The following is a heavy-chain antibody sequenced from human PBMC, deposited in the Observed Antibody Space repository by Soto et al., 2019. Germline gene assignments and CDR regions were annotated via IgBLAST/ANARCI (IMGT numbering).Heavy chain of an antibody. CDR2: ISAYSGNT. J-gene: IGHJ4*02. V-gene: IGHV1-18*01. CDR1: GYTFSTYG. Sequence: QVHFVQSGVEVKEPGASVKVSCTASGYTFSTYGITWVRQAPGHGLEWMGRISAYSGNTNYAQKFQARVTMTTDTSTSTAYMEMRSLRSDDTAVYYCARDGFDYWGQGTLVTVSS. CDR3: ARDGFDY.